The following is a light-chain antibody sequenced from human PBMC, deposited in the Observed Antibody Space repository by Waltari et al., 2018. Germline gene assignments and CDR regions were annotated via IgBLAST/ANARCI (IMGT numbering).Light chain of an antibody. CDR3: SSYTSSSTLYV. Sequence: QSALTQPASVSGSPGPSLTISCTGTSSDVGFYNYVSWYQQHPGKAPNLMIYDVSNRPSGVSNRFSGSKSGNTASLTISGLQAEDEADYYCSSYTSSSTLYVFGTGTKVTVL. J-gene: IGLJ1*01. CDR2: DVS. CDR1: SSDVGFYNY. V-gene: IGLV2-14*03.